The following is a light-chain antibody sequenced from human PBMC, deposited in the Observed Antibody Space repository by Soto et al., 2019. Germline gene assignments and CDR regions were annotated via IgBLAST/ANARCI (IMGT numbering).Light chain of an antibody. J-gene: IGKJ4*01. CDR1: QALSNY. CDR3: QQYYSYPLT. CDR2: KAA. V-gene: IGKV1-5*03. Sequence: DIQLTQSPSVLSASVGDTVTITCRASQALSNYLAWYQQKPGKAPDLLIYKAASLESGVPSRFSGSGSGTEFTLTISSLQPDDFATYYCQQYYSYPLTFGGGTKVDIK.